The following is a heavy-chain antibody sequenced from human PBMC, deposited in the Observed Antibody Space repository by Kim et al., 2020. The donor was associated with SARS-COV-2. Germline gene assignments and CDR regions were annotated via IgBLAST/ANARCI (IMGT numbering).Heavy chain of an antibody. CDR3: ASFYGFATSYYYYGMDV. V-gene: IGHV7-4-1*02. Sequence: ASVKVSCKASGYTFTSYAMNWVRQAPGQGLEWMGWINTNTGNPTYAQGFTGRFVFSLDTSVSTAYLQISSLNAEDTAVYYCASFYGFATSYYYYGMDVWGQGTTVTVSS. D-gene: IGHD3-10*01. J-gene: IGHJ6*02. CDR1: GYTFTSYA. CDR2: INTNTGNP.